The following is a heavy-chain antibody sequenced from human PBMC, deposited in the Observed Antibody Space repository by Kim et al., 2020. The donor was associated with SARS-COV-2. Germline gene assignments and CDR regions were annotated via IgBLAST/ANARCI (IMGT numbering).Heavy chain of an antibody. J-gene: IGHJ4*02. Sequence: GGSLRLSCAASGFTFSSYSMNWVRQAPGKGLEWVSSISSSSSYIYYADSVKGRFTISRDNAKNSLYLQMNSLRAEDTAVYYCARDGTIFGVVNSWGGTDYWGQGTLVTVSS. CDR2: ISSSSSYI. D-gene: IGHD3-3*01. CDR3: ARDGTIFGVVNSWGGTDY. CDR1: GFTFSSYS. V-gene: IGHV3-21*01.